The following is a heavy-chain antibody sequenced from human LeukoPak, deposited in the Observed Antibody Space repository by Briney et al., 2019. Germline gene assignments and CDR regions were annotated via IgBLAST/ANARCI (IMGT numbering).Heavy chain of an antibody. CDR1: GFNVNSFE. J-gene: IGHJ4*02. Sequence: PGGSLRLSCAASGFNVNSFEMTWVRQAPGLGLEFLSYISDSGGVIKYADSVKGRFIISRDSAENALYLQMNNLGADDTAVYLCAGGPQYTGSFPYWGQGTLVAVSS. CDR3: AGGPQYTGSFPY. V-gene: IGHV3-48*03. D-gene: IGHD1-26*01. CDR2: ISDSGGVI.